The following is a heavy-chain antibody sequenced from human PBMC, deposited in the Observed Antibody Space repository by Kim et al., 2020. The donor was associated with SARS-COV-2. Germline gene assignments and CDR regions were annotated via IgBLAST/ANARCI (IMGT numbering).Heavy chain of an antibody. J-gene: IGHJ5*02. CDR2: INHSGST. CDR3: ARESVLRYFDWFTHPGNWFDP. CDR1: GGSFSGYY. V-gene: IGHV4-34*01. Sequence: SETLSLTCAVYGGSFSGYYWSWIRQPPGKGLEWIGEINHSGSTNYNPSLKSRVTISVDTPKNQFSLKLSSVTAADTAVYYCARESVLRYFDWFTHPGNWFDPWGQGTLVTVSS. D-gene: IGHD3-9*01.